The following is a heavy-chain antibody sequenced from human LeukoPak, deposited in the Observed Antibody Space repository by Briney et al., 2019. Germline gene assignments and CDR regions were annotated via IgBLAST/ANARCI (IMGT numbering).Heavy chain of an antibody. Sequence: SETLSLTCTVPGGSISSSSYYWGWIRQPPGKGLEWIGSIYYSGSTYYNPSLKSRVTISVDTSKNQFSLKLSSVTAADTAVYYCARHLRFLEWFGYWGQGTLVTVS. J-gene: IGHJ4*02. CDR1: GGSISSSSYY. V-gene: IGHV4-39*01. D-gene: IGHD3-3*01. CDR3: ARHLRFLEWFGY. CDR2: IYYSGST.